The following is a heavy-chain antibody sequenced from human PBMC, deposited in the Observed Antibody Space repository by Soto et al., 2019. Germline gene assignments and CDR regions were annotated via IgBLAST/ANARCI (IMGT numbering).Heavy chain of an antibody. CDR2: IFPCDSDT. Sequence: ESLTSAVTASGESFTGNWSALVRQMPGKGLEWIGVIFPCDSDTRYSPSFQGQVTISADKSLNTAFLQWSSLKASDTAIYYCERHTPFASSYDWLDPWGQGTPVTVSS. D-gene: IGHD6-6*01. J-gene: IGHJ5*01. CDR1: GESFTGNW. V-gene: IGHV5-51*01. CDR3: ERHTPFASSYDWLDP.